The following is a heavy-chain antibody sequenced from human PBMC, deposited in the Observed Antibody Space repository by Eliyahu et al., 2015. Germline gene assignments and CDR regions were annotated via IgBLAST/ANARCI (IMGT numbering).Heavy chain of an antibody. Sequence: QVQLQQWGAGLLKPSETLSLTCAVYGESFXGYYXXWIRQPPGKGLEWIGDINHSGSTNYNPSLKSRVTISVDTSKNQFSLKLSSVTAADTAVYYCARGDARYILTAYHSPRPNWFDPWGQGTLVTVSS. CDR2: INHSGST. D-gene: IGHD3-9*01. V-gene: IGHV4-34*01. J-gene: IGHJ5*02. CDR1: GESFXGYY. CDR3: ARGDARYILTAYHSPRPNWFDP.